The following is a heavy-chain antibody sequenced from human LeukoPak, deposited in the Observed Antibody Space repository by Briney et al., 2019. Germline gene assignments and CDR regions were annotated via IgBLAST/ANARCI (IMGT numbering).Heavy chain of an antibody. D-gene: IGHD4-17*01. V-gene: IGHV1-46*01. J-gene: IGHJ6*03. CDR1: GGTFSSYA. CDR3: ARAGYYGEGYYMDV. CDR2: INPSGGST. Sequence: RASVKVSCKASGGTFSSYAISWVRQAPGQGLEWMGIINPSGGSTSYAQKFQGRVTMTRDTSTSTVYMELSSLRSEDTAVYYCARAGYYGEGYYMDVWGKGTTVTVSS.